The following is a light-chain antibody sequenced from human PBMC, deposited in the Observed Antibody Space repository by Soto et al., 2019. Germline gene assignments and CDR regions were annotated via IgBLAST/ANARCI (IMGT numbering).Light chain of an antibody. CDR3: AAWDDSLSGHVV. CDR1: SSNIGSNY. J-gene: IGLJ2*01. Sequence: QSVLTQPPSASGTPGQRVTISCSGSSSNIGSNYVYGYQQLPGTAPKLLIYRNNQRPSGVPDRFSGSRSGTSASLAISGLRSEDEADYYCAAWDDSLSGHVVFGGGTKVTVL. V-gene: IGLV1-47*01. CDR2: RNN.